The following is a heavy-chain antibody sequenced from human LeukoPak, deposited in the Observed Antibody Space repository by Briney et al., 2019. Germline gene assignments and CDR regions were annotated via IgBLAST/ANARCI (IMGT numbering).Heavy chain of an antibody. J-gene: IGHJ4*02. CDR1: GYTFTGYY. CDR3: ARAKVIVPDY. Sequence: ASVKVSCKASGYTFTGYYMHWTRQAPGQGPEWMGWINPNSGGTSYAQKFQGRVTMTRDTSISTAYMELSRLRSDDTAVYYCARAKVIVPDYWGQGTLVTVSS. CDR2: INPNSGGT. V-gene: IGHV1-2*02. D-gene: IGHD5-18*01.